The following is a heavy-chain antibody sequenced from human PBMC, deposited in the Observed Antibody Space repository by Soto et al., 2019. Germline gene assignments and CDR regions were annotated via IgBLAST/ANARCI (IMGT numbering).Heavy chain of an antibody. CDR2: IYHSGST. CDR1: GGSISSSNC. J-gene: IGHJ4*02. CDR3: ARGGYGYNSSGVDY. V-gene: IGHV4-4*02. Sequence: QVQLQESGPGLVKPSGTLSLTCAVSGGSISSSNCWSWVRQPPGKGLEWIGEIYHSGSTNYNPSLTSRVTISVDKSKSQFSLKLSSVTAADTAVSYCARGGYGYNSSGVDYWGQGTMVTVSS. D-gene: IGHD5-12*01.